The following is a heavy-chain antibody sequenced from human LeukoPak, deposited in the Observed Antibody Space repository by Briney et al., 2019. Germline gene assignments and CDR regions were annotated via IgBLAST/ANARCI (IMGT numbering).Heavy chain of an antibody. CDR2: IYYSGST. D-gene: IGHD3-22*01. V-gene: IGHV4-39*06. J-gene: IGHJ4*02. Sequence: SETLSLTCTVSGGSISSYYWGWIRQPPGEGLEWIGSIYYSGSTYYNSSLQSRVTISVDTSKNQFPLKLSSVTAADTAVYYCARGYYYDSSGYYYGGVYFDYWGQGTLVTVSS. CDR1: GGSISSYY. CDR3: ARGYYYDSSGYYYGGVYFDY.